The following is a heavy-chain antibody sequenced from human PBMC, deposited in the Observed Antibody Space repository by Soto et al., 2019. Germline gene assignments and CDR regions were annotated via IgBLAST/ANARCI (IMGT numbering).Heavy chain of an antibody. CDR1: GFTFTSSA. D-gene: IGHD3-10*01. CDR3: AKDLTRVRHPLIWFGGFDY. V-gene: IGHV1-58*02. J-gene: IGHJ4*02. Sequence: GASVKVSCKASGFTFTSSAMQWVRQARGQRLEWIGWIVVGSGNTNYAQKFQERVTITRDMSTSTAYMELSSLRSEDTAVYYCAKDLTRVRHPLIWFGGFDYWGQGTLVTVSS. CDR2: IVVGSGNT.